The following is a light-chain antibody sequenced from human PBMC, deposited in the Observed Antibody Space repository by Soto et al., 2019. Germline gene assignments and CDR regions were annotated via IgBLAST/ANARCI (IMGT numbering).Light chain of an antibody. CDR2: GAS. J-gene: IGKJ4*01. V-gene: IGKV3-15*01. CDR1: QSVSSN. Sequence: EIVMTQSPATLSVSPGERATLSCRASQSVSSNLAWYQQKPGQAPRLLIYGASTRATGIPARFSGSGSGTEFTLTSSSLQSEDFEVYYCQQNSNWPPFTFGGGTKVEIK. CDR3: QQNSNWPPFT.